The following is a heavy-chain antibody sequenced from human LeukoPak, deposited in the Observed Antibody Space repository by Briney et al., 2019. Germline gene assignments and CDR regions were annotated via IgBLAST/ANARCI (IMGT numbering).Heavy chain of an antibody. J-gene: IGHJ5*02. V-gene: IGHV1-46*03. CDR1: GYTFTSYY. D-gene: IGHD3-10*01. CDR2: INPSGGST. CDR3: ARDPDTMVRGYRDWFDP. Sequence: ASVKVCCKASGYTFTSYYMHWVRQAPAHGLEWMGIINPSGGSTSYAQKFQGRVTMTRDTSTSTVYMELSSLRSEDTAVYYCARDPDTMVRGYRDWFDPWGQGTLVTVSS.